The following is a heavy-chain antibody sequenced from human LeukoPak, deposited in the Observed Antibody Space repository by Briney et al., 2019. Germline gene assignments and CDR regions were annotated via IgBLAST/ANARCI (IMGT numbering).Heavy chain of an antibody. CDR3: ARGTYGGYLIDY. V-gene: IGHV4-59*01. D-gene: IGHD5-12*01. CDR1: GGSISSYY. CDR2: IYYSGST. Sequence: SETLSLTCTVSGGSISSYYWSWIRQPPGKGLEWIGYIYYSGSTNYNPSLKSRVTISVDTSKNQFSLKLSSVTAADTAVCYCARGTYGGYLIDYWGQGTLVTVSS. J-gene: IGHJ4*02.